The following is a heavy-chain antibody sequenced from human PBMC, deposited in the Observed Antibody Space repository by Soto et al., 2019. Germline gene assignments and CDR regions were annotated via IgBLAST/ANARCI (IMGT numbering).Heavy chain of an antibody. D-gene: IGHD2-2*01. CDR3: ARESTRGWANWFDP. V-gene: IGHV1-18*04. CDR2: INTYNGNT. Sequence: ASVKVSCKASGYTFTRYNINWVRQAPGQGLEWMGWINTYNGNTNYAQKLQGRVTMTTDTSTSTAYMELRSLRSDDTALYYCARESTRGWANWFDPWGQGTLVTVSS. J-gene: IGHJ5*02. CDR1: GYTFTRYN.